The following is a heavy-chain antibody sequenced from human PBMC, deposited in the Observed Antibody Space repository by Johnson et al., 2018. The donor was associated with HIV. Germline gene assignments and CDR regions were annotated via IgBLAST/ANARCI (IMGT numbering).Heavy chain of an antibody. CDR3: AKDDRISS. V-gene: IGHV3-9*01. D-gene: IGHD1-14*01. CDR1: GFNFANYA. CDR2: ISWNSANI. J-gene: IGHJ3*01. Sequence: VQLVESGGGLVQPGRSLRLSCAASGFNFANYAMHWVRQAPGKGLEWVSGISWNSANIGHADSVKGRFTISRDNAKSSLYLQMNSLRPEDTALYYCAKDDRISSWGQGTMVIVSS.